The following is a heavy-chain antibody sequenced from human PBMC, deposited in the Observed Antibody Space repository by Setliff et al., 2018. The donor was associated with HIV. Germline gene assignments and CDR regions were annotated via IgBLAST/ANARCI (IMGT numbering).Heavy chain of an antibody. CDR1: GFTFSSYA. J-gene: IGHJ4*02. V-gene: IGHV3-20*04. D-gene: IGHD4-17*01. CDR3: ARNYGADSNYFDY. CDR2: ITWNGHTT. Sequence: GGSLRLSCAASGFTFSSYAMHWVRQAPGKGLEWASGITWNGHTTDYADSVKGRFTISRDNRNKFLYLQMNSLRVEDTAVYYWARNYGADSNYFDYWGQETLVTVSS.